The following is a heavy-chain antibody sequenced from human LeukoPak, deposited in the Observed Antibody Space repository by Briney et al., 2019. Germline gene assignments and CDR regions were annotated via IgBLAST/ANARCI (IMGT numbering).Heavy chain of an antibody. Sequence: PGGSLRLSCAASGFTFSSYSMSWVRQAPGKGLAWLSYISSFGRTIYYADSVKGRFTVSRGNAKNSLFLQMNNLRAEDTAVYYCAKVQDYWSGTPIDPWGQGTLITVSS. CDR1: GFTFSSYS. V-gene: IGHV3-48*01. J-gene: IGHJ5*02. D-gene: IGHD3-3*01. CDR2: ISSFGRTI. CDR3: AKVQDYWSGTPIDP.